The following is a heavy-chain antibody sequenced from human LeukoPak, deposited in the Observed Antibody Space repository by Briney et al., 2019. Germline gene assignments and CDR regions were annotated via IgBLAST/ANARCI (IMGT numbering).Heavy chain of an antibody. V-gene: IGHV4-34*01. CDR3: ARGPIVVVPAARVAGWSDP. J-gene: IGHJ5*02. CDR2: INHSGST. Sequence: SETLSLTCAVYGGSFSGYYWSWIRQPPGKGLEWIGEINHSGSTNYNPSLKSRVTISVDTSKNQFSLKLSSVTAADTAVYYCARGPIVVVPAARVAGWSDPWGQGTLVTVSS. CDR1: GGSFSGYY. D-gene: IGHD2-2*01.